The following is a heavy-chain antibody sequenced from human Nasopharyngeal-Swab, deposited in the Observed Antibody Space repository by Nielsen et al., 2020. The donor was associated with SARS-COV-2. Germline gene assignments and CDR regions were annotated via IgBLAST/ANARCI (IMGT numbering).Heavy chain of an antibody. D-gene: IGHD3-9*01. J-gene: IGHJ6*02. V-gene: IGHV4-34*01. CDR3: ASLLNPILTGYYYYYYGMDV. CDR2: INHSGST. Sequence: SETLSLTCAVYGGSLSGYYWSWIRQPPGKGLEWIGEINHSGSTNYNPSLKSRVTISVDTSKNQFSLKLSSVTAADTAVYYCASLLNPILTGYYYYYYGMDVWGQGTTVTVSS. CDR1: GGSLSGYY.